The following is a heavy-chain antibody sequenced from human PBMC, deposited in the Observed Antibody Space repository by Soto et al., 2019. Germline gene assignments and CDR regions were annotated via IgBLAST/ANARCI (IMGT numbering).Heavy chain of an antibody. CDR2: ISYDGSNK. Sequence: QVQLVESGGCVVQPGRSLRLSCAASGFTFSSYGMHWVRQAPGKGLEWVAVISYDGSNKYYADSVKGRFTISRDNYKNTLYLQMNSLRAEDTAVYYCAKGPTHYGDYEYCFDYWGQRTLVTVSS. CDR3: AKGPTHYGDYEYCFDY. CDR1: GFTFSSYG. J-gene: IGHJ4*02. D-gene: IGHD4-17*01. V-gene: IGHV3-30*18.